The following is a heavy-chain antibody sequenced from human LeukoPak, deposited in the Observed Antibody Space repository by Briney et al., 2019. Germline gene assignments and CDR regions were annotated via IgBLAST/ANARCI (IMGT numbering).Heavy chain of an antibody. Sequence: PGGSLRLSCAASGFTFSDFAMLSVRQAPGRGLEWVSYISSSGSTIYYAASVKGRFTISRDNAKNSLYLQMNSLRAEDTALYYCAKARYYDFWSGYSVSGGTPNWFDPWGQGTLVTVSS. V-gene: IGHV3-11*01. CDR2: ISSSGSTI. D-gene: IGHD3-3*01. CDR1: GFTFSDFA. CDR3: AKARYYDFWSGYSVSGGTPNWFDP. J-gene: IGHJ5*02.